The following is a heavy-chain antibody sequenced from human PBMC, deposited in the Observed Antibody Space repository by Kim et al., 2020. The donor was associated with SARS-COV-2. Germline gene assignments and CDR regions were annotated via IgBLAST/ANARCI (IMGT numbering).Heavy chain of an antibody. Sequence: GGSLRLSCAASGFTFSSYGMHWVRQAPGKGLEWVAVIWYDGSNKYYADSVKGRFTISRDNSKNTLYLQMNSLRAEDTAVYYCAREGFGRSSAAYYYYYGMDVWGQGTTVTVSS. CDR1: GFTFSSYG. J-gene: IGHJ6*02. D-gene: IGHD2-2*01. V-gene: IGHV3-33*01. CDR3: AREGFGRSSAAYYYYYGMDV. CDR2: IWYDGSNK.